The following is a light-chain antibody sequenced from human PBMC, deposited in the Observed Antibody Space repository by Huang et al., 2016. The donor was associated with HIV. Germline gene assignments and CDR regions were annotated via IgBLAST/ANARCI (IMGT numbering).Light chain of an antibody. CDR3: QQYNDWPNT. CDR2: EAS. CDR1: QSVSNN. Sequence: EIVLTQSPATLSVSPGQRNTLSCRASQSVSNNFAWYQQKPGQAPRRLIYEASTRATGIPTKFAGSGSGTDFTLTISTLQSEDSAVYFCQQYNDWPNTFGQGTRLEIK. J-gene: IGKJ5*01. V-gene: IGKV3-15*01.